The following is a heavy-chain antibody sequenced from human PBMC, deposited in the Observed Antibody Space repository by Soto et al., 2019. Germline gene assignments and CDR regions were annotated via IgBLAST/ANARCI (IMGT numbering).Heavy chain of an antibody. CDR1: GGSISSGDYY. CDR3: AIVLYYDSSGYLDY. CDR2: IYYSGST. J-gene: IGHJ4*02. V-gene: IGHV4-30-4*01. D-gene: IGHD3-22*01. Sequence: SETLSLTCTVSGGSISSGDYYWSWIRQPPGKGLEWIGYIYYSGSTYYNPSLKSRVTISVDTSKNQFSLKLSSVTAADTAVYYCAIVLYYDSSGYLDYWGQGTLLTVSS.